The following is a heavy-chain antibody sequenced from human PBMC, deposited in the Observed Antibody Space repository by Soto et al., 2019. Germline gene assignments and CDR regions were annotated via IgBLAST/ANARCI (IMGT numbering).Heavy chain of an antibody. CDR1: GGSISDYY. D-gene: IGHD1-1*01. CDR2: AHYSGAT. Sequence: QVQLQESGPGLVKPSETLSLTCTVSGGSISDYYWNWIRQPPGKGLEWIGYAHYSGATTYNPSLKSRVTISVDTSKRQFSLKLNSVTPADTAVYFCAKWSTNWNSFDYWGQGALVTVSS. V-gene: IGHV4-59*01. J-gene: IGHJ4*02. CDR3: AKWSTNWNSFDY.